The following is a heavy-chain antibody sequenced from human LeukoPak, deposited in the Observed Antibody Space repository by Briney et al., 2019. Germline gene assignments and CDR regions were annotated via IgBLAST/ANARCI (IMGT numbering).Heavy chain of an antibody. J-gene: IGHJ6*02. Sequence: GGSLRLSCAASGFTFSSYAMHWVRQAPGKGLEWVAVISYDGSNKYYADSVKGRFTTSRDNSKNTLYLQMNSLRAEDTAVYYCARDPYYYDSSGYQLYYYGMDVWGQGTTVTVSS. D-gene: IGHD3-22*01. V-gene: IGHV3-30-3*01. CDR3: ARDPYYYDSSGYQLYYYGMDV. CDR2: ISYDGSNK. CDR1: GFTFSSYA.